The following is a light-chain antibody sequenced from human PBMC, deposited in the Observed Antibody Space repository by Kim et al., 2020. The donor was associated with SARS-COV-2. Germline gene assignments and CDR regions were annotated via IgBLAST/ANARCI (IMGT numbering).Light chain of an antibody. CDR2: QDS. CDR3: QAWASSPL. CDR1: KLGDKY. Sequence: SYELTQPPSVSVSPGQTASITCSGDKLGDKYACWYKQKPGQSPVLVIYQDSKRPSGIPERFSGSNSGNTATLTISGTQAMDEADYYCQAWASSPLFGGGT. J-gene: IGLJ2*01. V-gene: IGLV3-1*01.